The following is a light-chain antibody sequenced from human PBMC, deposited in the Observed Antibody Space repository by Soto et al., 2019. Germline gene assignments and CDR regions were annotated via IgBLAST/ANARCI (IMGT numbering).Light chain of an antibody. J-gene: IGLJ2*01. V-gene: IGLV2-14*01. CDR1: SSDVGGSKY. CDR2: EVS. Sequence: QSALTQAASESGSPGQSITISCTGTSSDVGGSKYVSWYQHHPGKAPKLMIYEVSNRPSGVSNRFSGSKSGNTASLTISGLQAEDEADYHCSSYTTTSTPVLFGGGTKVTVL. CDR3: SSYTTTSTPVL.